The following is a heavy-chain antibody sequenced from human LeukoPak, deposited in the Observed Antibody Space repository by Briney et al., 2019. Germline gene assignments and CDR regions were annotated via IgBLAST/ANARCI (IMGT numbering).Heavy chain of an antibody. D-gene: IGHD3-10*01. CDR2: ISGSGRST. V-gene: IGHV3-23*01. CDR1: GFTFSNWA. J-gene: IGHJ6*02. Sequence: PGGSLRLSCAASGFTFSNWAMSWVRQAPGKGLEWVSTISGSGRSTYYADSVKGRFTISRDNSRNTLYLQMNSLRAEDTAVYYCARYGSGNADVWGQGTTVTVSS. CDR3: ARYGSGNADV.